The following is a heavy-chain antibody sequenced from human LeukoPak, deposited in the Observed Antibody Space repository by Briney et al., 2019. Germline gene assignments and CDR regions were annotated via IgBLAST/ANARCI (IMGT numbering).Heavy chain of an antibody. Sequence: SETLSLTCTVSGGLISISTYYWGWIRQPPGKGLEWIGSIYYSGTTHYNPSLKSRVTIAVDTSKNQFSLKLISVTAADTAVYYCAPPPYYYEANGYSVAWGQGTLVTVSS. V-gene: IGHV4-39*07. J-gene: IGHJ5*02. CDR3: APPPYYYEANGYSVA. CDR1: GGLISISTYY. D-gene: IGHD3-22*01. CDR2: IYYSGTT.